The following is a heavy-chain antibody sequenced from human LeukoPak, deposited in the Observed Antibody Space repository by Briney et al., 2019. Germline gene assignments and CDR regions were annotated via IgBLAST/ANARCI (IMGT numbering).Heavy chain of an antibody. CDR2: ISTSSSYI. V-gene: IGHV3-21*01. J-gene: IGHJ4*02. CDR3: ARPRGNVEMATIPFDY. Sequence: GGSLRLSCAASGFTFDDYGMSWVRQAPGKGLEWVSSISTSSSYIYYADSVKGRFTISRHNAKNSLYLQMNSLRAEDTAVYYCARPRGNVEMATIPFDYWGQGTLVTVSS. D-gene: IGHD5-24*01. CDR1: GFTFDDYG.